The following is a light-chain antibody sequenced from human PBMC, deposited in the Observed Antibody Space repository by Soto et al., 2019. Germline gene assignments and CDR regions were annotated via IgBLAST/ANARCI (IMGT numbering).Light chain of an antibody. J-gene: IGKJ4*01. CDR3: QQRSNWPLT. Sequence: EIVLTQSPATLSLSPGERATLSCRVSQSIYTYLAWYQQTPGQAPRLLIYDASKRAPGVPVRFSGSGSGTDFTLTISSLEPEDFAVYFCQQRSNWPLTFGGGTKVAVK. CDR2: DAS. CDR1: QSIYTY. V-gene: IGKV3-11*01.